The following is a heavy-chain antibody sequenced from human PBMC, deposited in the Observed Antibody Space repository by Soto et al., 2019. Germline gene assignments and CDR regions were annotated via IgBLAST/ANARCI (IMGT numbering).Heavy chain of an antibody. V-gene: IGHV4-30-4*01. Sequence: SETLSLTCTVSGGSISSGDYYWSWIRQPPGKGLEWIGYIYYSGSTYYNPSLKSRVTISVDTSKNQFSLKLSSVTAADTAVYYCARGSYYYDSSVYYHYWGRETRSPVS. CDR2: IYYSGST. CDR3: ARGSYYYDSSVYYHY. J-gene: IGHJ4*02. D-gene: IGHD3-22*01. CDR1: GGSISSGDYY.